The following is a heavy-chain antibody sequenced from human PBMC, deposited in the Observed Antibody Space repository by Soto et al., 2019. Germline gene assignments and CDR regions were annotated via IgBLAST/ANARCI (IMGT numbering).Heavy chain of an antibody. V-gene: IGHV3-21*01. CDR2: ISRSSSNI. Sequence: EVQLVESGGGLVKPGGSPRLSCAASGFSITNYSMNWVRQAPGKGLEWVSSISRSSSNIYNADSVKGRFTISRDNAKNELYLNMNSLRAGDTAVYYCARDLKVAATNSYYYYGMDVWGQGTTVTVSS. J-gene: IGHJ6*02. D-gene: IGHD6-19*01. CDR3: ARDLKVAATNSYYYYGMDV. CDR1: GFSITNYS.